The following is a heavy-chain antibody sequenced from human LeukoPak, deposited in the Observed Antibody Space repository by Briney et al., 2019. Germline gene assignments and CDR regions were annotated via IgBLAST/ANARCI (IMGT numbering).Heavy chain of an antibody. CDR3: AKAPMVRGLTYET. V-gene: IGHV3-23*01. Sequence: GGSLRLSCAGSGFTFSISAMCWVRQPPGKGLEWVSAIGGRGSSTYYADSVKGRFTISRDNSKNTLYLQMNSLRAEDTAVYYCAKAPMVRGLTYETWGKGTLVTVSS. CDR1: GFTFSISA. J-gene: IGHJ5*02. D-gene: IGHD3-10*01. CDR2: IGGRGSST.